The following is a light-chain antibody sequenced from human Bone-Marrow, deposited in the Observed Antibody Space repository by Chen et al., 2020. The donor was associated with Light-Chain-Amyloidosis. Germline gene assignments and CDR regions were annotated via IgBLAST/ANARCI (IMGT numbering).Light chain of an antibody. CDR3: QQLNSYPHT. CDR1: QGISSY. V-gene: IGKV1-9*01. CDR2: AAS. Sequence: IQLTQSPSSLSASVGDRVTITCRASQGISSYLAWYQQKPGKAPKLLIYAASTLQSGVPSRFSGSGYGTDFTLTISSLQPEDFATYYCQQLNSYPHTFGPGTKVDIK. J-gene: IGKJ3*01.